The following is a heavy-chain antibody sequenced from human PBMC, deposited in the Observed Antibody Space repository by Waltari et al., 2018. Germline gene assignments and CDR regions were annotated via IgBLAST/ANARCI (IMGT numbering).Heavy chain of an antibody. D-gene: IGHD6-6*01. CDR3: AKDRAARDAFDI. CDR1: GFTFSTYA. V-gene: IGHV3-23*04. CDR2: ISGGGGST. Sequence: EVQLVESGGGLVQPEGSLRLSCAASGFTFSTYAMSWVRQAPGKGLGWVSAISGGGGSTYYADSVKGRFTISRDNSKNTLFLQMSSLGAEDTAVYYCAKDRAARDAFDIWGQGTMVTVSS. J-gene: IGHJ3*02.